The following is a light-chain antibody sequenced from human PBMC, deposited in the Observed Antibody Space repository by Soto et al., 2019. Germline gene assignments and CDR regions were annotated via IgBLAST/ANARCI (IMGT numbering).Light chain of an antibody. Sequence: EIVLRQSPATLSLAPGERATLSCRASQSVSSYLAWYQQKPGQAPRLLIYDASNRATGIPARFSGSGSGTDFTLTISSLEPEDFAVYYCQQRSNWPRTFGQGTKVAIK. J-gene: IGKJ1*01. CDR3: QQRSNWPRT. CDR2: DAS. CDR1: QSVSSY. V-gene: IGKV3-11*01.